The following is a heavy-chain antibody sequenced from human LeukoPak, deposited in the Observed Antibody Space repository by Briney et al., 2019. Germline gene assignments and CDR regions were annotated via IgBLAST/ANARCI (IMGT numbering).Heavy chain of an antibody. J-gene: IGHJ5*02. CDR2: IKQDGSEK. D-gene: IGHD2-21*02. CDR1: EFTFSSYW. Sequence: PGGSLRLSCAASEFTFSSYWMSWVRQAPGKGLEWVANIKQDGSEKYYVDSVKGRFTISRDNARNSLYLQMNSLRAEDTAVYYCARDYCGGDCRKNWFDPWGQGTLVTVSS. CDR3: ARDYCGGDCRKNWFDP. V-gene: IGHV3-7*01.